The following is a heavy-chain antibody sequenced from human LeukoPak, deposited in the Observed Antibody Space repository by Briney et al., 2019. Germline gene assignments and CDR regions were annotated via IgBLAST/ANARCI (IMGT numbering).Heavy chain of an antibody. Sequence: GSLRLSCAASGFTFSSYSMNWVRQAPGKGLEWVANIKQDGSEKYYVDSVKGRFTISRDNAKNSLYLQMNSLRAEDTAVYYCAREVAGFLEWFDTYYFDYWGQGTLVTVSS. D-gene: IGHD3-3*01. J-gene: IGHJ4*02. V-gene: IGHV3-7*01. CDR3: AREVAGFLEWFDTYYFDY. CDR1: GFTFSSYS. CDR2: IKQDGSEK.